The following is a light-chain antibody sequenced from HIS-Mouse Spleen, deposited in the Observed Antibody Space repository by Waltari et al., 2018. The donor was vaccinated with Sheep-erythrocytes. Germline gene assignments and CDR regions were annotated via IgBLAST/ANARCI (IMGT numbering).Light chain of an antibody. V-gene: IGLV2-23*01. CDR2: EGS. Sequence: QSALTQPASVSGSPGQSITISCTGTSSDVGSYNLVPGYQQHPGKAPKLMIYEGSERPSGVSNRFSGSKSGNTASLTISGLQAEDEADYYCCSYAGSSTPWVFGGGTKLTVL. J-gene: IGLJ3*02. CDR1: SSDVGSYNL. CDR3: CSYAGSSTPWV.